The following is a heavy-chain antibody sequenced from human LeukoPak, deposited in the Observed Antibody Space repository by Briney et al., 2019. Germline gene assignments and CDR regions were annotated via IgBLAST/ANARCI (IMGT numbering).Heavy chain of an antibody. D-gene: IGHD6-6*01. Sequence: ASVKVSCKASGYTFTSYYMHWVRQAPGQGLEWMGIINPSGGSTSYAQKFQGRVTMTRGMSTSTVYMELSSLRSEDTAVYYCAGSIAARPGLDYWGQGTLVTVSS. CDR3: AGSIAARPGLDY. J-gene: IGHJ4*02. CDR2: INPSGGST. V-gene: IGHV1-46*01. CDR1: GYTFTSYY.